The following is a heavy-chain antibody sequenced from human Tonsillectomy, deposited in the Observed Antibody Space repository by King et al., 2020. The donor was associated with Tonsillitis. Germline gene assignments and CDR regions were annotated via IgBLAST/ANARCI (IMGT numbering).Heavy chain of an antibody. D-gene: IGHD6-6*01. Sequence: VQLVESGGAVVQPGGSLRLSCAASGFTFSSFGMHWIRQAPGKGLEWVSVISFVGSNKYYADSVKGRFTISRDNSKNTLCLQMNGLRAGDTAVYYCAKDGSRASFSSSSFMDYWGQGTLVTVSS. J-gene: IGHJ4*02. V-gene: IGHV3-30*18. CDR2: ISFVGSNK. CDR1: GFTFSSFG. CDR3: AKDGSRASFSSSSFMDY.